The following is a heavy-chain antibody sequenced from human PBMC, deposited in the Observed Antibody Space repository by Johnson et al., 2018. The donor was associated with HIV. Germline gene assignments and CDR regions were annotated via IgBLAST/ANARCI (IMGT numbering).Heavy chain of an antibody. Sequence: VQLVESGGGLAQPGRSLRLSCAASGFTFDDYGMTWVRQAPGKGLEWVANIKQDGSEKYYVDSVKGRFTISIDNAKNSLYRQMNSLRAEDTAVYYCARPIAAHGVVDAFDIWGQGTMVTVSS. V-gene: IGHV3-7*03. J-gene: IGHJ3*02. CDR3: ARPIAAHGVVDAFDI. CDR1: GFTFDDYG. D-gene: IGHD6-13*01. CDR2: IKQDGSEK.